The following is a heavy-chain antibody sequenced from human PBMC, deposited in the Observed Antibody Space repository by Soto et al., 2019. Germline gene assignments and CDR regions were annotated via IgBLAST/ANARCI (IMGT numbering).Heavy chain of an antibody. CDR2: ISSSSSYI. D-gene: IGHD3-9*01. CDR3: ATRTYYDILTGDMGVDY. J-gene: IGHJ4*02. V-gene: IGHV3-21*01. Sequence: EVQLVESGGGLVKPGGSLRLSCAASGFTFSSYSMNWVRQAPGKGLEWVSSISSSSSYIYYADSVKGRFTISRDNAKNSLYLQMNSLRAEDTAVYYCATRTYYDILTGDMGVDYWCQGTLVTVSS. CDR1: GFTFSSYS.